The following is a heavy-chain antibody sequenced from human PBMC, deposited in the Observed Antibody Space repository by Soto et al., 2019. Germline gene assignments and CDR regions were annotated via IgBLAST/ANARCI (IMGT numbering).Heavy chain of an antibody. CDR3: ARDNVYGKFGDYYGMDV. J-gene: IGHJ6*02. D-gene: IGHD3-16*01. CDR2: ISAYNGNT. CDR1: GYTFTSYG. Sequence: ASVKVSCKASGYTFTSYGISWVRQAPGQGLEWMGWISAYNGNTNYAQKLQGRVTMTTDTSTSTAYMELRSLRSDDTAVYYCARDNVYGKFGDYYGMDVWGQGTTVTVSS. V-gene: IGHV1-18*01.